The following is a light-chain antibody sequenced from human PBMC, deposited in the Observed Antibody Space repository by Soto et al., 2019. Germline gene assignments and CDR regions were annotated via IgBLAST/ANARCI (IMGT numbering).Light chain of an antibody. J-gene: IGKJ1*01. CDR1: QSVSSSY. Sequence: EIVLTQSPGTLSLSPGDRATLSCRASQSVSSSYLAWYQQKPGQAPRLLIYGASSRATGIPDRFSDSGSGTNFTLTISRLEPEDFAVYYCQQYGSSTETFGHGTKVEIK. CDR2: GAS. V-gene: IGKV3-20*01. CDR3: QQYGSSTET.